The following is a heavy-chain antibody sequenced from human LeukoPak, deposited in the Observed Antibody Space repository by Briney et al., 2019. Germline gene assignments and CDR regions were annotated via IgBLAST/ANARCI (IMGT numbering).Heavy chain of an antibody. Sequence: GGSLRLSCAASGFTLSSYAMSWVRQAPGKGLEWVSLISGNAGSTYYADSVKGRFTISRDITKNTLYLRMNSLRAEDTATYYCAKGGLQSSEWLPPLNYWGQGTLVTVSS. J-gene: IGHJ4*02. V-gene: IGHV3-23*01. D-gene: IGHD3-3*01. CDR3: AKGGLQSSEWLPPLNY. CDR2: ISGNAGST. CDR1: GFTLSSYA.